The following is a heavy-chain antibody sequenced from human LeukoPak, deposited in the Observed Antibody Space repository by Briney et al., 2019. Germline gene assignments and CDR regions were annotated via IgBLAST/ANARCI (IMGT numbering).Heavy chain of an antibody. Sequence: SETLSLTCTVSGYSITRGYFWGWIRQSPGKGLEWIASMFHSGSTYYNPSLKSRVTISVDTSKNQFSLKLSSVTAADTAVYYCARGIAAAGTGYYYYYYMDVWGKGTTVTVSS. CDR2: MFHSGST. CDR3: ARGIAAAGTGYYYYYYMDV. J-gene: IGHJ6*03. V-gene: IGHV4-38-2*02. D-gene: IGHD6-13*01. CDR1: GYSITRGYF.